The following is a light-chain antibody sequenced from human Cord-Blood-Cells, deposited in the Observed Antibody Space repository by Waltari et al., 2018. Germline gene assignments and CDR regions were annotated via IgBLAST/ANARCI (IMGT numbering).Light chain of an antibody. CDR3: SSYAGSNIV. CDR2: EVR. CDR1: SSVVGGYTY. V-gene: IGLV2-8*01. Sequence: QSALTPPPSASGSTGPSVTIPCTGTSSVVGGYTYGSWYQQHPGKAPKLMIYEVRNRPSGVPDRFAGSKSGNTASLTGAGLQAEDEADYYCSSYAGSNIVFGGGTKLTVL. J-gene: IGLJ2*01.